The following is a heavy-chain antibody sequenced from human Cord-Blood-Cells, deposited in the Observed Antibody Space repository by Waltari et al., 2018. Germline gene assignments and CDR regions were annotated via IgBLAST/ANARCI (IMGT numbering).Heavy chain of an antibody. CDR1: GYPFTDWD. Sequence: EVQLVQSGAEGKKPGATVKMYTEVSGYPFTDWDMHWVQQAPGKGHVWMGRFDPEDGETIYAEKFQGRVTITADTSTDTAYMEVRSLSSEDTAVDYCATERRHDDAFDIWGQGTMVTVSS. J-gene: IGHJ3*02. V-gene: IGHV1-69-2*01. CDR3: ATERRHDDAFDI. CDR2: FDPEDGET.